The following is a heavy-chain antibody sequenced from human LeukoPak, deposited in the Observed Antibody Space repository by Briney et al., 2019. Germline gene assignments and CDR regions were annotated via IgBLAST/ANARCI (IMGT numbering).Heavy chain of an antibody. D-gene: IGHD3-22*01. CDR3: AKYIDSRPYFYMDV. V-gene: IGHV3-9*01. CDR1: GFRFDDYA. CDR2: ISWNSVIL. J-gene: IGHJ6*04. Sequence: GGSLRLSCAAAGFRFDDYAIHWVRQVPGKGLEWVSGISWNSVILAYADSVKGRFTVSRDNARNSVYLEMNNLSPEDTALYYCAKYIDSRPYFYMDVWGKGTMVTASS.